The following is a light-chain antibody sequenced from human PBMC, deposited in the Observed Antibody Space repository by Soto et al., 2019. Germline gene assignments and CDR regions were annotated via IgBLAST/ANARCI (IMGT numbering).Light chain of an antibody. CDR1: SSDVGGYNY. V-gene: IGLV2-14*01. CDR2: EVS. Sequence: QSALTQPASVSGSPGQSITISCTGTSSDVGGYNYVSWYQQHPGKAPKLMIYEVSNRPSGVSNRFSGSKSGNTASLTISELQAEDEADYYCSSYTSSTNDVFGTGTKVTVL. J-gene: IGLJ1*01. CDR3: SSYTSSTNDV.